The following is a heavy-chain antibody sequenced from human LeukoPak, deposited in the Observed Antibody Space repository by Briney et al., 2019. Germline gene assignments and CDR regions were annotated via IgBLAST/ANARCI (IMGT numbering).Heavy chain of an antibody. Sequence: GGSLRLSCAASGFTFSSYWMSWVRQAPGEGLEWVANIKQDGSEKYYVDSVKGRFTISRDNAKNSLYLQMNSLRAEDTAVYYCARVLYDYVWGSYRYDHAFDIWGQGTMVTVSS. CDR2: IKQDGSEK. V-gene: IGHV3-7*01. CDR1: GFTFSSYW. D-gene: IGHD3-16*02. CDR3: ARVLYDYVWGSYRYDHAFDI. J-gene: IGHJ3*02.